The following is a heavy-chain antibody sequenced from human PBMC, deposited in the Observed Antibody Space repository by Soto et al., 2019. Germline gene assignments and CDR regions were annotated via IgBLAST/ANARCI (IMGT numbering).Heavy chain of an antibody. CDR2: IYYSGST. Sequence: QVQLQESGPGLVKPSQTLSLTCTVSGGSISSGDYYWSWIRQPPGKGLEWIGYIYYSGSTYYNPSLKSRVTKSVDTSKNQFSLKVSSVTAADTAVYYCARDGPLRFMEWSRNYYYGMDVWGQGTTVTVSS. CDR3: ARDGPLRFMEWSRNYYYGMDV. CDR1: GGSISSGDYY. J-gene: IGHJ6*02. V-gene: IGHV4-30-4*01. D-gene: IGHD3-3*01.